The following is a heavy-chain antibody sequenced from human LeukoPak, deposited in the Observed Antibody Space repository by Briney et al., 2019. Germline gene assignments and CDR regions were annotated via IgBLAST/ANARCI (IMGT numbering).Heavy chain of an antibody. CDR1: GFTFSSYA. Sequence: PGGSLRPSCAASGFTFSSYAMSWVRQAPGKGLEWVSAISGTGGSTYHADSVKGRFTISRDNSKNTLYLQMSSLRAEDTAVYYCAKDAGIGAGGIFEYWGQGTLVTVSS. D-gene: IGHD6-13*01. CDR2: ISGTGGST. V-gene: IGHV3-23*01. J-gene: IGHJ4*02. CDR3: AKDAGIGAGGIFEY.